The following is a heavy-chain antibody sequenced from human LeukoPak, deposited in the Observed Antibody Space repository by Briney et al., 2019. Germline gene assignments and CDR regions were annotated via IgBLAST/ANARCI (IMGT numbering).Heavy chain of an antibody. V-gene: IGHV3-48*03. CDR1: GFTLSSYE. CDR2: ISSSGSTI. D-gene: IGHD2-2*01. Sequence: GWALRLSCAASGFTLSSYEMNWVRQPPGPGLESVSYISSSGSTIYYPDSVKRRFTISRDNAKNSLYLQMNSLRAEDTAVYYCARERDCSSTSCYYYYGMDVWGQGTTVTVSS. CDR3: ARERDCSSTSCYYYYGMDV. J-gene: IGHJ6*02.